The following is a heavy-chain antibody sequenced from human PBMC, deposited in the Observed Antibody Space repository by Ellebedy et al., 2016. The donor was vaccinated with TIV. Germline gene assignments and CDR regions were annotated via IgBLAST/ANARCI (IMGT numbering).Heavy chain of an antibody. V-gene: IGHV3-23*01. CDR3: ARAARVFGVVITPLFDY. J-gene: IGHJ4*02. D-gene: IGHD3-3*01. CDR1: GFTFSNYV. CDR2: MAEYDGRT. Sequence: PGGSLRLSCAASGFTFSNYVMAWVRQVPGKGLEWVSAMAEYDGRTFYADSVEGRFAISRDNSKNTLYLQMNSLRVEDTAVYYCARAARVFGVVITPLFDYWGQGTLVTVSS.